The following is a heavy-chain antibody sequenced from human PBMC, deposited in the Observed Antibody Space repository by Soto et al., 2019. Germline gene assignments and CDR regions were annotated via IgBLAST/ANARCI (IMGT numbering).Heavy chain of an antibody. J-gene: IGHJ5*02. CDR1: GGSISSSSYY. Sequence: PSETLSLTCTVSGGSISSSSYYWGWIRQPPGKGLEWIGSIYYSGSTYYNPSLKSRVTISVDTSKNQFSLKLSSVTAADTAVYYCASVVVVAAKLGWFDPWGQGTLVTVSS. CDR2: IYYSGST. V-gene: IGHV4-39*01. CDR3: ASVVVVAAKLGWFDP. D-gene: IGHD2-15*01.